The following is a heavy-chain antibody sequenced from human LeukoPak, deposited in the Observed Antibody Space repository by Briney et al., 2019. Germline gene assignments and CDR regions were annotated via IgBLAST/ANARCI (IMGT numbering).Heavy chain of an antibody. CDR1: GFTFTNFA. D-gene: IGHD3-22*01. V-gene: IGHV3-30*04. J-gene: IGHJ3*02. CDR3: ARVRSYYYDSSGSADAFDI. CDR2: ISYDGSTK. Sequence: GGSLRLSCAASGFTFTNFAVHWVRQAPGKGLEWVAFISYDGSTKYYADSVKGRFTISRDNSKNTLYLQMNSLRTEDTAVYYCARVRSYYYDSSGSADAFDIWGQGTMVTVSS.